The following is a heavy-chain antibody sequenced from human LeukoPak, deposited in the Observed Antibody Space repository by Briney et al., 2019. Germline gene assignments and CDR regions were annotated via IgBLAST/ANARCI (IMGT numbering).Heavy chain of an antibody. CDR3: ARVGGCSSTTCSWKYYNYYMDV. V-gene: IGHV4-59*11. J-gene: IGHJ6*03. CDR2: IYYGGST. D-gene: IGHD2-2*01. Sequence: SETLSLTCSVSGGSISSHYWSWIRQPPGKGLEWIGFIYYGGSTNYNPSLKSRVTISVDTSKNQFSLKLSSVTAADTAVYYCARVGGCSSTTCSWKYYNYYMDVWGKGATVTVSS. CDR1: GGSISSHY.